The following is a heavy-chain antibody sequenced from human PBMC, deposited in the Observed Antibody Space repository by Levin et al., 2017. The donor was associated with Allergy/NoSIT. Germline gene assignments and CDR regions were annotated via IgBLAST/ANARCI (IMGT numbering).Heavy chain of an antibody. CDR2: IWYDGSNK. Sequence: SCAASGFTFSSYGMHWVRQAPGKGLEWVAVIWYDGSNKYYADSVKGRFTISRDNSKNTLYLQMNSLRAEDTAVYYCARDLHNTYYYDSSGFNYWGQGTLVTVSS. CDR1: GFTFSSYG. V-gene: IGHV3-33*01. J-gene: IGHJ4*02. CDR3: ARDLHNTYYYDSSGFNY. D-gene: IGHD3-22*01.